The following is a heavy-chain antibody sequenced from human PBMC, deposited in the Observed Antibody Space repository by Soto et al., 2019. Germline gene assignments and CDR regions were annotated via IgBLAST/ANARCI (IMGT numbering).Heavy chain of an antibody. J-gene: IGHJ5*02. D-gene: IGHD4-17*01. V-gene: IGHV3-74*01. CDR1: GFTFSSYW. CDR2: INSDGSST. CDR3: ARDHDYVYNWFDP. Sequence: EVQLVESGGDLVQPGGSLRLSCAASGFTFSSYWMHWVRQAPGKGLVWVSRINSDGSSTSYADSVKGRFTISRDNAKNTLYLQMNSLRAEDSAVYYCARDHDYVYNWFDPWGQGTLVTVSS.